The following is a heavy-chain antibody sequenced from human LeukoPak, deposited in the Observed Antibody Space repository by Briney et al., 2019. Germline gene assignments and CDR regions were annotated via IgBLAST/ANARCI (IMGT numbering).Heavy chain of an antibody. CDR2: IYPGDSDT. J-gene: IGHJ1*01. CDR1: GSIFTSYW. D-gene: IGHD2-21*02. CDR3: ARQSGGDDVYFQH. V-gene: IGHV5-51*01. Sequence: GESLQISCKGSGSIFTSYWIGWVRQLPGKGLEWMGIIYPGDSDTRYSPSFQGQVTISADKSISTAYLQWSSLKASDTAMYYCARQSGGDDVYFQHWGQGTLVTVSS.